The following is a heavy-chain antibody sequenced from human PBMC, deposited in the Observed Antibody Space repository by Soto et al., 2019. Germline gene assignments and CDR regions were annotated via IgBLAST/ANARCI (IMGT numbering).Heavy chain of an antibody. J-gene: IGHJ5*02. Sequence: EAQLVESGGGLVQPGGSLRLSCAASGFTFSSYWMHWVRQAPGKGLVWVSRINPDGRTTNYADSVKGRFTISRDNANDSRYLQMNSLRAEDTAVYYCARVRGSGYEFDPWGQGTLITVSS. V-gene: IGHV3-74*01. CDR3: ARVRGSGYEFDP. CDR1: GFTFSSYW. CDR2: INPDGRTT. D-gene: IGHD5-12*01.